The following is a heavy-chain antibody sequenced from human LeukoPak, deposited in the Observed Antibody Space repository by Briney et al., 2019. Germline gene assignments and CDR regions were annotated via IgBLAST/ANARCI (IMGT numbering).Heavy chain of an antibody. J-gene: IGHJ4*02. D-gene: IGHD3-9*01. CDR2: IYYSVCT. CDR3: AKAPGPGVLRYFDWLSRPYYFDY. Sequence: PSQTLSLTCTVSGVSIISGAYFWSWLRQPPGKGLEWIGDIYYSVCTNYNPSLKSRVTISVDTSKNQFSLKLSSVTAADTAVYYCAKAPGPGVLRYFDWLSRPYYFDYWGQGTLVTVSS. CDR1: GVSIISGAYF. V-gene: IGHV4-61*08.